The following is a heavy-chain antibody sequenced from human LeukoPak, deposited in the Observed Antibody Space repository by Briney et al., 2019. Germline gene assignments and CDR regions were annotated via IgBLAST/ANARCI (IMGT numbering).Heavy chain of an antibody. CDR2: ISYSKTT. Sequence: SQTLSLTCTVSGGSISSGVYYWAWVRQPPGEGLGWIGYISYSKTTYSRPSLKTRLTISTDTSKSQFSLMLTSVTAADTAVYYCARYYCGSTDCPGIDYWGQGTLVTVSS. V-gene: IGHV4-30-4*01. CDR1: GGSISSGVYY. D-gene: IGHD2-2*01. J-gene: IGHJ4*02. CDR3: ARYYCGSTDCPGIDY.